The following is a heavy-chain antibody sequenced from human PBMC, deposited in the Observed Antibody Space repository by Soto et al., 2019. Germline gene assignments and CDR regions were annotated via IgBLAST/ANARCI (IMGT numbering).Heavy chain of an antibody. D-gene: IGHD1-26*01. V-gene: IGHV5-51*01. J-gene: IGHJ4*02. CDR1: GYSFTSYW. Sequence: PEEPLKSSCNGSGYSFTSYWNGWVRQMPGKGLEWMGIIYPGDSDTRYSPSFQGQVTISADKSISTAYLQWSSLKASDTAMYYCARPYSGSYQLMYYFDYWGRGTLVTVSS. CDR3: ARPYSGSYQLMYYFDY. CDR2: IYPGDSDT.